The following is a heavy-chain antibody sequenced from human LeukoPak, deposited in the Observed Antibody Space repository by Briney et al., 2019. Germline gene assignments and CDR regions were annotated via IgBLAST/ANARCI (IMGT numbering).Heavy chain of an antibody. V-gene: IGHV4-31*03. CDR3: ARAAPFWSGYYRRDLYYFDY. J-gene: IGHJ4*01. CDR2: IYYTGST. Sequence: SETLSLTCIVSGGSISSGGYYWSWIREHPGKGLEWIGHIYYTGSTYYIPSLESRVTKPVDRSKNQFSLKLSSVTAADTAVYYCARAAPFWSGYYRRDLYYFDYWGHGTLVTVSS. CDR1: GGSISSGGYY. D-gene: IGHD3-3*01.